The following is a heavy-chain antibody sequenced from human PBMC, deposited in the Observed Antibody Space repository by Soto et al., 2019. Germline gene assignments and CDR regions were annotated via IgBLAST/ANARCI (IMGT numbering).Heavy chain of an antibody. CDR2: IKQDGSEK. V-gene: IGHV3-7*01. J-gene: IGHJ6*03. D-gene: IGHD4-4*01. CDR3: ARDQADYSNLSYYYYYMDV. Sequence: GGSLRLSCAASGFTFSSYWMSWVRQAPGKGLEWVANIKQDGSEKYYVDSVKGRFTISRDNAKNSLYLQMNSLRAEETAVYYCARDQADYSNLSYYYYYMDVWGKGTTVTVSS. CDR1: GFTFSSYW.